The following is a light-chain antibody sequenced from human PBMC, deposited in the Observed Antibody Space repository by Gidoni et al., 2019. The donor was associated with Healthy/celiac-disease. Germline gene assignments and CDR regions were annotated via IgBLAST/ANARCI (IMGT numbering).Light chain of an antibody. CDR1: QSVLYSSNNKNY. V-gene: IGKV4-1*01. Sequence: DIVMTQSHDSLAVSLGERATINCKSSQSVLYSSNNKNYLAWYQQKPGQPPKLLIYWASPRESGVPDRFSGSGSGTYFTLTISSLQAEDVAVYYCQQYYSSPYTFGQGTKLEIK. CDR2: WAS. CDR3: QQYYSSPYT. J-gene: IGKJ2*01.